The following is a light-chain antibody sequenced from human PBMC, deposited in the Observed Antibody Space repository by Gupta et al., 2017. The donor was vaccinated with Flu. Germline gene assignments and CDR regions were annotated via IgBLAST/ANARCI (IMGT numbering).Light chain of an antibody. J-gene: IGKJ1*01. V-gene: IGKV3-20*01. CDR2: GAS. Sequence: EIVLTQSPGTLSLSPGERATLSCRASQSLSTMYLAWYQQKPGQAPRPLIYGASNRATGIPDNFSGSGSGTDFTLTITRLEPEDFAVYYCQQYGSSPQTFGQGTKVEI. CDR3: QQYGSSPQT. CDR1: QSLSTMY.